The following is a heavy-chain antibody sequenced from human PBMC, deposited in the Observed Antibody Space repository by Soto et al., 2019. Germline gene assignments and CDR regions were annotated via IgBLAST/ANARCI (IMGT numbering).Heavy chain of an antibody. CDR1: GFTFSSYS. J-gene: IGHJ6*03. V-gene: IGHV3-21*01. D-gene: IGHD3-9*01. Sequence: EVQLVESGGGLVKPGGSLRLSCAASGFTFSSYSMNWVRQAPGKGLEWVSSISSSSSYIYYEYSVKGRFTISRDNDKNSLYLQMNSLRADDTAVYYCAREYYDILTGYYNVIFYYYYYMDVCGKGTTVAVSS. CDR2: ISSSSSYI. CDR3: AREYYDILTGYYNVIFYYYYYMDV.